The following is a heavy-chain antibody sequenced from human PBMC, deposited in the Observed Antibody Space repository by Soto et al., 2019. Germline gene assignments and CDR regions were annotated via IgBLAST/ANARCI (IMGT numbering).Heavy chain of an antibody. CDR2: INAGNGNT. D-gene: IGHD2-15*01. V-gene: IGHV1-3*01. CDR1: GYTFTSYA. CDR3: ARDSYCSGGSCYSYYYYGTDV. Sequence: ASVKVSCKATGYTFTSYAMHCVRQAPGQRLEWMGWINAGNGNTKYSQKFQGRVTITRDTSASTAYMELSSLRSEDTAVYYCARDSYCSGGSCYSYYYYGTDVWGQGTTVTVSS. J-gene: IGHJ6*02.